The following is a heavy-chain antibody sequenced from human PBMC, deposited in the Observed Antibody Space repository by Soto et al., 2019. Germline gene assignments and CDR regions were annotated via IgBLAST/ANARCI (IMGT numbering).Heavy chain of an antibody. V-gene: IGHV3-23*01. J-gene: IGHJ6*03. CDR2: ISGSGGST. D-gene: IGHD6-19*01. CDR3: AKTGYSSGWYVGYYYYYMDV. CDR1: GFTFSSYA. Sequence: GSLRLSCAASGFTFSSYAMSWVRQAPGKGLEWVSAISGSGGSTYYADSVKGRFTISRDNSKNTLYLQMNSLRAEDTAVYYCAKTGYSSGWYVGYYYYYMDVWGKGTTVTVSS.